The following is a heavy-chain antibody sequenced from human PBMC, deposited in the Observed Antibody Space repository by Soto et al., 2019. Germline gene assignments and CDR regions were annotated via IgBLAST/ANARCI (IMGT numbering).Heavy chain of an antibody. J-gene: IGHJ5*02. CDR2: IRSKANSYAT. V-gene: IGHV3-73*01. CDR3: ARDPLAVACLFSWFDP. CDR1: GFTFSGSA. D-gene: IGHD6-19*01. Sequence: GGSLRLSCAASGFTFSGSAMHWVRQASGKGLEWVGRIRSKANSYATAYAASVQGRFTISRDNAKNSLYLQMNSLRAEDTAVYYCARDPLAVACLFSWFDPWGQGTLVTVSS.